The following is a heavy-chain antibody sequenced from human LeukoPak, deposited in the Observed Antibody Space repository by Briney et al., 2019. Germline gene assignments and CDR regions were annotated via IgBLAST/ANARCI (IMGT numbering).Heavy chain of an antibody. D-gene: IGHD3-22*01. Sequence: SETLCLTCTVSGVSLSNYYCTWIRQPPGKELEWIGYIYPSGRTNYNPSLRSRGIISLDTYKNQFSLKPSTVTAAEAAVYYCARNADDSRSHPYFDYWGQGTLVTVSS. CDR2: IYPSGRT. J-gene: IGHJ4*02. CDR1: GVSLSNYY. V-gene: IGHV4-59*01. CDR3: ARNADDSRSHPYFDY.